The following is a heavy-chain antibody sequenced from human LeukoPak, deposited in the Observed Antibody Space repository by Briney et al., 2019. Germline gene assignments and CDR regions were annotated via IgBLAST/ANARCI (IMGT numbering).Heavy chain of an antibody. CDR3: ARALSSSWYGLYYYYYMDV. Sequence: ASVKVSCKASGYTFTIYYMHWVRQAPGQGLEWMGIINPSGGSTSYAQKFQGRVTMTRDTSTSTVYMELSSLRSEDTAVYYCARALSSSWYGLYYYYYMDVWGKGPTVTVSS. CDR1: GYTFTIYY. D-gene: IGHD6-13*01. V-gene: IGHV1-46*01. J-gene: IGHJ6*03. CDR2: INPSGGST.